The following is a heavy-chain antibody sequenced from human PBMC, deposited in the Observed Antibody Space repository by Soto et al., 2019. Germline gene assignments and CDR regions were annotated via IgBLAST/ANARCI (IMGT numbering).Heavy chain of an antibody. D-gene: IGHD1-26*01. CDR2: IYHSGST. J-gene: IGHJ4*02. Sequence: QVQLQESGPRLVEASQTLSLTCTVSNASITSSGYYWSWVRQPPGKRLEWIGYIYHSGSTFYSPSLQSRLTMSVDTSKNQFSLTLRSVTAADTAVYHCARMSGTYYVPDYWGQGTLGTVSS. CDR1: NASITSSGYY. V-gene: IGHV4-31*03. CDR3: ARMSGTYYVPDY.